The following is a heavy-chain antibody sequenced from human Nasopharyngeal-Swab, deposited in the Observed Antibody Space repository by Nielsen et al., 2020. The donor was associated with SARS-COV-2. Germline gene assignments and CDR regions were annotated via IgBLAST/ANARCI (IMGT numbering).Heavy chain of an antibody. V-gene: IGHV3-23*01. J-gene: IGHJ1*01. D-gene: IGHD6-19*01. CDR1: GFTFSSYA. CDR3: AKDQGIAVAGPTRGKYFRH. Sequence: GGSLKISCAASGFTFSSYAMSWVRQAPGKGLKWVSAISGSGGSTYYADSVKGRFTISRDNSKNTLYLQMNSLRAEDTAVYYCAKDQGIAVAGPTRGKYFRHWGQGTLVTVSS. CDR2: ISGSGGST.